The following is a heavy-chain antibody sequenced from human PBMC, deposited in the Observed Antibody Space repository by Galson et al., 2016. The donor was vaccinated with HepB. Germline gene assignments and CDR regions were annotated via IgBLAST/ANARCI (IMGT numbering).Heavy chain of an antibody. J-gene: IGHJ4*02. CDR3: ARDRAGSGSNRRFDY. D-gene: IGHD1-26*01. CDR2: IDSDGITT. V-gene: IGHV3-74*01. Sequence: SLRLSCAASGFTFSSYWMYWVRQAPGKGLVWVSRIDSDGITTAYADSVKGRFTISRDNAKNTLYLQMNSLSAEDTAVYYCARDRAGSGSNRRFDYWGQGTLVTVSS. CDR1: GFTFSSYW.